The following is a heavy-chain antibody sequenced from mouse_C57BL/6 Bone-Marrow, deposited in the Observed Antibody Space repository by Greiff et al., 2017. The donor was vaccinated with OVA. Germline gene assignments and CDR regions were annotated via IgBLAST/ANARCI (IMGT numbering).Heavy chain of an antibody. CDR1: GFNIKDDY. CDR2: IDPENGDT. V-gene: IGHV14-4*01. J-gene: IGHJ1*03. CDR3: TLYGSDWYFDV. Sequence: EVHLVESGAELVRPGASVKLSCTASGFNIKDDYMHWVKQRPEQGLEWIGWIDPENGDTEYASKFQGKATITADTSSNTAYLQLSSLTSEDTAVYYCTLYGSDWYFDVWGTGTTVTVSS. D-gene: IGHD1-1*01.